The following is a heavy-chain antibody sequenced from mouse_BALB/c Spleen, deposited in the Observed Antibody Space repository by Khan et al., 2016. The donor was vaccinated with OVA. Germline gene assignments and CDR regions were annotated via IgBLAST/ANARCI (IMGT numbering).Heavy chain of an antibody. CDR3: ARKNYYGYAMDY. V-gene: IGHV3-2*02. Sequence: VQLQQSGPGLVKPSQSLSLTCTVTGYSITSDYAWDWIRQFPGNKLEWMGYIRYGGSTSYNPSLKSRISITRDTSKNQFFLQLNSVTTEDTATYYCARKNYYGYAMDYWGQGTSVTVSS. CDR2: IRYGGST. J-gene: IGHJ4*01. D-gene: IGHD1-1*01. CDR1: GYSITSDYA.